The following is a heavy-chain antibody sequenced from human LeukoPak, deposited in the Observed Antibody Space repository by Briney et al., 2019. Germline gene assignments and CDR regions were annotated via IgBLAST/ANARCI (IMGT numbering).Heavy chain of an antibody. Sequence: SVKVSCKASGGTFSSYAISWVRQAPGQGLEWMGGIIPIFGTANYAQKFQGRVTITTDESTSTAYMELSSLRSEDTDVYYCARGAPRTRQDNFDYWGQGTLVTVSS. J-gene: IGHJ4*02. V-gene: IGHV1-69*05. D-gene: IGHD2-2*01. CDR2: IIPIFGTA. CDR1: GGTFSSYA. CDR3: ARGAPRTRQDNFDY.